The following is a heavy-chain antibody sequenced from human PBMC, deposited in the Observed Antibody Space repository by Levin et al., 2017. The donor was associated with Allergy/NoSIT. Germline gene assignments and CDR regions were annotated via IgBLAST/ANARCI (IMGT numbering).Heavy chain of an antibody. V-gene: IGHV1-2*06. CDR2: INPNSGGT. CDR3: ARGNWNYDFDY. D-gene: IGHD1-7*01. CDR1: GYTFTGYY. Sequence: ASVKVSCKASGYTFTGYYMHWVRQAPGQGLEWMGRINPNSGGTNYAQKFQGRVTMTRDTSISTAYMELSRLRADDTAVYYGARGNWNYDFDYWGQGTLVTVSS. J-gene: IGHJ4*02.